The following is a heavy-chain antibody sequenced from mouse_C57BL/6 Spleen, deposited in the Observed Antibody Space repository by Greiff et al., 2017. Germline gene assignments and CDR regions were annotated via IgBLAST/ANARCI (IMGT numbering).Heavy chain of an antibody. V-gene: IGHV1-82*01. J-gene: IGHJ3*01. CDR3: ASVWCTAY. CDR2: IYPGDGDT. CDR1: GYAFSSSR. D-gene: IGHD1-1*02. Sequence: VQLQQSGPELVKPGASVKISCKASGYAFSSSRMNWVKQRPGQGLEWIGRIYPGDGDTNYNGKFKGKATLTADKSSSTDYMQLSGLTSEDSAVNFCASVWCTAYWGQGTLVTVSA.